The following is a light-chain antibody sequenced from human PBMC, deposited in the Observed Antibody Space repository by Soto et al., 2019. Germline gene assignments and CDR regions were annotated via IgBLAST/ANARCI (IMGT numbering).Light chain of an antibody. J-gene: IGKJ1*01. V-gene: IGKV3-20*01. Sequence: EIVMTQSPATLSVSPGERAILSCRASQSLTSDLAWYQQKPGQAPRLLIYGASSRATGIPDRFSGSGSGTDFTLTISRLEPEDFAVYYCQQYRTSPPTWTFGQGTKVDIK. CDR2: GAS. CDR1: QSLTSD. CDR3: QQYRTSPPTWT.